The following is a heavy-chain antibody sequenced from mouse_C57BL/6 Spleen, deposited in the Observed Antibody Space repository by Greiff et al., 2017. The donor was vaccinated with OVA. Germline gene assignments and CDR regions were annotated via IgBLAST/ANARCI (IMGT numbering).Heavy chain of an antibody. Sequence: DVMLVASGGGLVKPGGSLKLSCAASGFTFSSYTMSWVRQTPEKRLEWVATISGGGGNPYYPDSVKGRFTISRDNAKNTLYLQMSSLRSEDTALYYCARTGYWYFDVWGTGTTVTVSS. CDR1: GFTFSSYT. V-gene: IGHV5-9*01. CDR2: ISGGGGNP. D-gene: IGHD4-1*01. CDR3: ARTGYWYFDV. J-gene: IGHJ1*03.